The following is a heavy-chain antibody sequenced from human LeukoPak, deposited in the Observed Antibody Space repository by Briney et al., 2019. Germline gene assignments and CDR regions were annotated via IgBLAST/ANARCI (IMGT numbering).Heavy chain of an antibody. CDR2: IYYSGST. D-gene: IGHD6-13*01. CDR1: GGSISSYY. J-gene: IGHJ5*02. V-gene: IGHV4-59*01. Sequence: PSETLPLTCTVSGGSISSYYWSWIRQPPGKGLEWIGYIYYSGSTNYNPSLKSRVTISVDTSKNQFSLKLSSVTAADTAVYYCARDRRSSSWHFGHNWFDPWGQGTLVTVSS. CDR3: ARDRRSSSWHFGHNWFDP.